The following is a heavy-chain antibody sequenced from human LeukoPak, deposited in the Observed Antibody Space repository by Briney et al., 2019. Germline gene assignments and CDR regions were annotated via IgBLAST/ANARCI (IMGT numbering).Heavy chain of an antibody. V-gene: IGHV1-18*01. CDR1: GYSFTSYG. Sequence: ASVKVSCKASGYSFTSYGVSWVRQAPGQGLEWMGWISAYNGNTNYAQRLQGRVTMTTDTSTSTAYMELRSLTSDDTAVYYCARVPSGGPFDYWGQGTLVTVSS. CDR3: ARVPSGGPFDY. J-gene: IGHJ4*02. D-gene: IGHD2-15*01. CDR2: ISAYNGNT.